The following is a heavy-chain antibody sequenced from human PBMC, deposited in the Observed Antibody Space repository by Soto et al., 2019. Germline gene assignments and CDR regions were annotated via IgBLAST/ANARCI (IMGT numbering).Heavy chain of an antibody. CDR3: ARGASSRGYCSSTSCYTAYYYYGMDF. Sequence: QVQLQQWGAGLLKPSETLSLTCAVYGGSFSGYYLSWIRQPPGKGLEWIGEINHSGSTNYNPSLKSRVTISVDTSKNQFSLKLSSVTAADTAVYYCARGASSRGYCSSTSCYTAYYYYGMDFWGQGTTVTVSS. D-gene: IGHD2-2*02. CDR1: GGSFSGYY. V-gene: IGHV4-34*01. CDR2: INHSGST. J-gene: IGHJ6*02.